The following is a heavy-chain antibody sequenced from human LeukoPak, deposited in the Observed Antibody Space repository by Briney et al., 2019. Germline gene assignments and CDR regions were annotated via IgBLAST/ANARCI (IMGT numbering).Heavy chain of an antibody. D-gene: IGHD2-15*01. CDR1: GGSISTSHY. V-gene: IGHV4-39*02. J-gene: IGHJ4*02. CDR3: ARSPDCSGRGCHIEN. CDR2: IFHRGST. Sequence: SETLSLTCTVSGGSISTSHYWIWIRQPPGKGLEWIGSIFHRGSTYYNSSLKSRITLSVDTSKNHFSLKLSSVTAADTAVYYCARSPDCSGRGCHIENWGQGTRVTVSS.